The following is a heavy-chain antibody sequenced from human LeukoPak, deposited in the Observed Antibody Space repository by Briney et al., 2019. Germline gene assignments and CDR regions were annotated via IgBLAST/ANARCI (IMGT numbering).Heavy chain of an antibody. CDR1: GGSISSYY. Sequence: PSETLSLTCIVSGGSISSYYWSWIRQPPGKGLEWIGYIYYSGSTNYNPSLKSRVTISVDTSKNQFSLKLSSVTAADTAVYYCARSPRYYDFWSGYYLFDSFDYWGQGTLVTVSS. J-gene: IGHJ4*02. CDR3: ARSPRYYDFWSGYYLFDSFDY. D-gene: IGHD3-3*01. V-gene: IGHV4-59*01. CDR2: IYYSGST.